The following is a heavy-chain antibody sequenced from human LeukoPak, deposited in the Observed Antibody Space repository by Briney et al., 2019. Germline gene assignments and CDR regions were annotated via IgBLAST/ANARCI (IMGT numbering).Heavy chain of an antibody. D-gene: IGHD6-13*01. J-gene: IGHJ4*02. CDR1: GFTFSSYS. V-gene: IGHV3-21*01. Sequence: GGSLRLSCAASGFTFSSYSMNWVRQAPGKGLEWVSSISSGSSFIYYANSVKGRSTISRDNSKNTLYLEMNSLRAEDTAVYYCARDVSYNSLDYWGQGTLVTVSS. CDR2: ISSGSSFI. CDR3: ARDVSYNSLDY.